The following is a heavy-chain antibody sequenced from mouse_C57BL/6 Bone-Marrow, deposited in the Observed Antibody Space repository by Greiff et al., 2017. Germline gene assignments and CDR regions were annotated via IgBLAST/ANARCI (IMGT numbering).Heavy chain of an antibody. CDR2: IYPRSGNT. D-gene: IGHD1-1*01. J-gene: IGHJ2*01. Sequence: QVQLKESGAELARPGASVKLSCKASGYTFTSYGISWVKQRTGQGLEWIGEIYPRSGNTYYNEKFKGKATLTADKSSSTAYMELRSLTSEDSAVYFCARWNYYGSSYGYWGQGTTRTVSS. CDR1: GYTFTSYG. V-gene: IGHV1-81*01. CDR3: ARWNYYGSSYGY.